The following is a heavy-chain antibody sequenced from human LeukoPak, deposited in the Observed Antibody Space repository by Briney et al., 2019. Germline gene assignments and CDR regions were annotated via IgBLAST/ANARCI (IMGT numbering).Heavy chain of an antibody. CDR1: GGSFSGYY. CDR2: IYYSGST. Sequence: PSETLSLTCAVYGGSFSGYYWSWIRQPPGKGLEWIGYIYYSGSTNYNPSLKSRVTISVDTSKNQFSLKLSSVSAADTAVYYCARDKLGTFDAFDIWGQGTMVTVSS. D-gene: IGHD1-1*01. V-gene: IGHV4-59*01. J-gene: IGHJ3*02. CDR3: ARDKLGTFDAFDI.